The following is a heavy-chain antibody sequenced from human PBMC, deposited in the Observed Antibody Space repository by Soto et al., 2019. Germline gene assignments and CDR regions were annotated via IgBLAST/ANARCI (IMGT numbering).Heavy chain of an antibody. CDR1: GFTFSSYS. CDR3: ARHPERIAEIGWFDP. V-gene: IGHV3-48*01. D-gene: IGHD6-13*01. J-gene: IGHJ5*02. Sequence: GGSLRLSCAASGFTFSSYSMNWVRQAPGKGLYWFSYISSSSSTIYYADSVKGRFTISRDNAKNSLYLQMNSLRAEDTAVYYCARHPERIAEIGWFDPWGQGTLVTVSS. CDR2: ISSSSSTI.